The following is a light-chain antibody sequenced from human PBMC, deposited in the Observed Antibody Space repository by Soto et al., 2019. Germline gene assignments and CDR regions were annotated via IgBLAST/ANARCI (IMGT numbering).Light chain of an antibody. J-gene: IGLJ7*01. CDR1: NIGSKS. Sequence: SYELTQPPSVSVAPGQTARITCGGNNIGSKSVHWYQQKPGQAPVLVVYDDSDRPSGTPELFSGSNSGSTATLTISRVEAGDEADYYCQVWDSSSDHAVFGGGTQLTVL. CDR3: QVWDSSSDHAV. V-gene: IGLV3-21*02. CDR2: DDS.